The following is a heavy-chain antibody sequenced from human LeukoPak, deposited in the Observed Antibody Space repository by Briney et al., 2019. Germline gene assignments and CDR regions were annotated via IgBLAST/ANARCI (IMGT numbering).Heavy chain of an antibody. CDR1: GYTFTSYG. D-gene: IGHD3-10*01. CDR2: INPNSGGT. Sequence: ASVKVSCKASGYTFTSYGISWVRQAPGQGLEWMGWINPNSGGTNYAQKFQGWVTMTRDTSISTAYMELSRLRSDDTAVYYCARSNARRITMVRGGPDYWGQGTLVTVSS. V-gene: IGHV1-2*04. CDR3: ARSNARRITMVRGGPDY. J-gene: IGHJ4*02.